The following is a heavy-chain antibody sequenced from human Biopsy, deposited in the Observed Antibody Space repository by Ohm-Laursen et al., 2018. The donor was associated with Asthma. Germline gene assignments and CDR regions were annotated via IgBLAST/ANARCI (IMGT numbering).Heavy chain of an antibody. V-gene: IGHV3-30*03. CDR1: GFAFRSFG. D-gene: IGHD1-1*01. CDR3: ARDLGTTRMDV. J-gene: IGHJ6*02. Sequence: SLRLSCSAAGFAFRSFGIHWVRQPPGKGLEWVAVISYDGNHKFYADSVKGRFTISRDNSKNTLYLQMNSLRAEDTAVYYCARDLGTTRMDVWGQGTTVTVSS. CDR2: ISYDGNHK.